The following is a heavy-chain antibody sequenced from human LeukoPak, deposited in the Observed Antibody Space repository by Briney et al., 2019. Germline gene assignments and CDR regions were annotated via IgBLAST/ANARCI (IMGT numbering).Heavy chain of an antibody. CDR1: GGSFSGYY. CDR2: INHSGST. J-gene: IGHJ4*02. V-gene: IGHV4-34*01. CDR3: ARVGWGFGELPDY. D-gene: IGHD3-10*01. Sequence: SETLSLTCAVYGGSFSGYYWSWIRQPPGKGLEWIGEINHSGSTNYNPSLKSRVTISVDTSKNQFSLKLSSVTAADTAVYYCARVGWGFGELPDYWGQGTLVTVSS.